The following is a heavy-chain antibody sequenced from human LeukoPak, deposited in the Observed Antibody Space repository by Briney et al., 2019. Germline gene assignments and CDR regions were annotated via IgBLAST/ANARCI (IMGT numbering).Heavy chain of an antibody. J-gene: IGHJ4*02. Sequence: GESLKISCKGSGYSFTSYWIGWVRQMPGKGLEWMGIIYPGDSDTRYSPSFQGQVTLSADKSISTAYLQWSSLKASDTAMYYCARSSNYYDSSGYPFDYWGQGTLVSVSS. CDR3: ARSSNYYDSSGYPFDY. CDR2: IYPGDSDT. V-gene: IGHV5-51*01. D-gene: IGHD3-22*01. CDR1: GYSFTSYW.